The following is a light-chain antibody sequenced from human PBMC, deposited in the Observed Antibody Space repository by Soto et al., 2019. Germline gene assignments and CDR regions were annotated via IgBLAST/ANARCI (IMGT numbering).Light chain of an antibody. J-gene: IGKJ5*01. Sequence: DIQMTQSPSTVSASVGDRVTITCRASQNIISWLAWYQQQPGRAPKLLIYAASILQSGVPSRFSGSGSGTDFTLTINSLHPEDFATYYCQQAYGFPVTFGQGTRLEMK. CDR2: AAS. CDR3: QQAYGFPVT. CDR1: QNIISW. V-gene: IGKV1-12*01.